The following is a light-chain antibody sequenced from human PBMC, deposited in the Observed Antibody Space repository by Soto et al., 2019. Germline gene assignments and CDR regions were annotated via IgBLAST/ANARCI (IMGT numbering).Light chain of an antibody. CDR2: EVS. CDR1: NSDVGGYDY. CDR3: SSYAGSNVV. Sequence: QSALTQPPSASGSPGQSVTISCTGTNSDVGGYDYVSWYQQHPGEAPKLMIYEVSKRPSGVPDRFSGSKSGNTASLTVSGLQAEDDADYYCSSYAGSNVVFGGGTKVTVL. J-gene: IGLJ2*01. V-gene: IGLV2-8*01.